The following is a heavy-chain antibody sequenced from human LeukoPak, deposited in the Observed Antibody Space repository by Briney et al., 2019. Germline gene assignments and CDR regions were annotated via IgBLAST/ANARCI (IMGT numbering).Heavy chain of an antibody. CDR2: ISVIGGST. CDR3: AKVSGLAARSKRNTLNWFDP. D-gene: IGHD6-6*01. J-gene: IGHJ5*02. Sequence: PGGSLRLSCAASGFTFSSYAMSWVRQAPGPGLEWVSAISVIGGSTYYADSVKGRFTISRDNSKNTLYLQMNSLRAEDTAVYYCAKVSGLAARSKRNTLNWFDPWGQGTLVTVSS. V-gene: IGHV3-23*01. CDR1: GFTFSSYA.